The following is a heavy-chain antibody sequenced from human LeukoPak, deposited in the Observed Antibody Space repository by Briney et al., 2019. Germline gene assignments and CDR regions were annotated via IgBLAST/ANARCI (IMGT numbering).Heavy chain of an antibody. CDR3: ANLALFGWLVEY. CDR2: ISGSGGST. Sequence: PAGGSLRLPCAASGFNFSSYAMSWVRRAPGKGLEWVSAISGSGGSTYYADSVKGRFTISRDNSKNTLYLQMNSLRAEDTAVYYCANLALFGWLVEYWGQGTLVTVSS. V-gene: IGHV3-23*01. J-gene: IGHJ4*02. D-gene: IGHD6-19*01. CDR1: GFNFSSYA.